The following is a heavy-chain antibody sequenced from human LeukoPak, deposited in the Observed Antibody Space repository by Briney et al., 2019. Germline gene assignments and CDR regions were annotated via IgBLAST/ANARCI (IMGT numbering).Heavy chain of an antibody. Sequence: PGGSLRLSCAASGFTFSNYGMHWVRQAPGKGLEWVAFIRFDGTNKFYADSVKGRFTISRDNAKNSLYLQMNSLRAEDTAVYYCARAGLGYYYDSSGFDYWGQGTLVTVSS. CDR3: ARAGLGYYYDSSGFDY. CDR2: IRFDGTNK. CDR1: GFTFSNYG. D-gene: IGHD3-22*01. V-gene: IGHV3-30*02. J-gene: IGHJ4*02.